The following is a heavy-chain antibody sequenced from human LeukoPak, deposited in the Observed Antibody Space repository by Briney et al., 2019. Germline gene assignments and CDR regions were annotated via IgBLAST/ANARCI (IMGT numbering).Heavy chain of an antibody. CDR2: ISSSGGNT. CDR1: GFTFSSYA. Sequence: GGSLRLSCAASGFTFSSYAMSWVRQAPGWGLQWVSTISSSGGNTYYADSVKGRFTISRDNSKNTRYLQMNSLRVEDTAVYYCAKDHWGAIRGEFDYWGQGTLVTVSS. J-gene: IGHJ4*02. CDR3: AKDHWGAIRGEFDY. D-gene: IGHD3-10*01. V-gene: IGHV3-23*01.